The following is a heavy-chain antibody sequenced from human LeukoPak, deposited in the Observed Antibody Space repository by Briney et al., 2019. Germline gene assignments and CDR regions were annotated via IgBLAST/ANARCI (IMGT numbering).Heavy chain of an antibody. V-gene: IGHV3-30*02. Sequence: PGGSLRLSCAASGFTFSSYGMHWVRQAPGKGLEWVAFIRYDGSNKYYADSVKGRFTISRDNSKNTLYLQMNSLRAEDTAVYYCAKDGYNSGWYVTHLDYWGQGTLVTVSS. J-gene: IGHJ4*02. D-gene: IGHD6-19*01. CDR1: GFTFSSYG. CDR2: IRYDGSNK. CDR3: AKDGYNSGWYVTHLDY.